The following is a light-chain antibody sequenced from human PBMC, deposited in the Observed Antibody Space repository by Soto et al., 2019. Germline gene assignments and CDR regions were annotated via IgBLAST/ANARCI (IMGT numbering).Light chain of an antibody. CDR3: QKHNAAPLT. CDR2: TSS. J-gene: IGKJ4*01. V-gene: IGKV1-27*01. Sequence: DIQMTQSPSSLSASVGYRVTITCRSILGIGNYLAWYQQKPGKVPKLLIYTSSTLQSGVPSRFSGSGSGTDFTLTISNLQPEDVATYYCQKHNAAPLTFGGGTKVDIK. CDR1: LGIGNY.